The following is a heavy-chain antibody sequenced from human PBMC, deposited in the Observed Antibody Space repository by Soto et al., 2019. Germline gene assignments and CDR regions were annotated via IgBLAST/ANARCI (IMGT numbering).Heavy chain of an antibody. CDR2: IYYSGST. V-gene: IGHV4-59*01. CDR1: GGAISSYY. D-gene: IGHD5-12*01. J-gene: IGHJ4*02. Sequence: SVTLSLPGTVSGGAISSYYWSWIRQPPGKGLEWIGYIYYSGSTNYNPSLKSRVTISVDTSKNQFSLKLSSVTAADTAVYYCARAPRRWLQLPFYFDYWGQGTLVTVSS. CDR3: ARAPRRWLQLPFYFDY.